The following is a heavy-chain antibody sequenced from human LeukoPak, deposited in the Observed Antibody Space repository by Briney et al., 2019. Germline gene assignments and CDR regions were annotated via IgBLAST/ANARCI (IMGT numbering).Heavy chain of an antibody. Sequence: GGSLRLSCAASGFTFSSYAMNWVRQAPGKGLEWVSVISGSGGGTYYADSVKGRFAISRDNSKNTLYLQRNSLRTEDTAVYSCAKKIGYLVVVVPPDAFDIWGQGTMVTVSS. V-gene: IGHV3-23*01. J-gene: IGHJ3*02. CDR1: GFTFSSYA. CDR3: AKKIGYLVVVVPPDAFDI. CDR2: ISGSGGGT. D-gene: IGHD3-22*01.